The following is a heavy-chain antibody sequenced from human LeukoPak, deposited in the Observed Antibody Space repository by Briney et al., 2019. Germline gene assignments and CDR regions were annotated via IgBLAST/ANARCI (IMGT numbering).Heavy chain of an antibody. CDR1: GFTFDDYA. Sequence: GGSLRLSCGASGFTFDDYAMHWVRQAPGKGLEWVSAISGSGGSTYYADSVKGRFTISRDNSKNTLYLQMNSLRAEDTAVYYCAKDYSSTPYYFDYWGQGTLVTVSS. V-gene: IGHV3-23*01. J-gene: IGHJ4*02. CDR2: ISGSGGST. CDR3: AKDYSSTPYYFDY. D-gene: IGHD2-15*01.